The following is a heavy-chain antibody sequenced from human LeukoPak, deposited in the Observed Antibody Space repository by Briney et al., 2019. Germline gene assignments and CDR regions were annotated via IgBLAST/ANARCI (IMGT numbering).Heavy chain of an antibody. D-gene: IGHD1-26*01. Sequence: GGSLRLSCAASGFTFSGSAMHWVRQASGKGLEWVGRIRSKAYSYATAYAASVKGRFTISRDDSKNTAYLQMNSLKTEDTAVYYCTRLVGATHYWGQGTLVTVSS. V-gene: IGHV3-73*01. CDR3: TRLVGATHY. J-gene: IGHJ4*02. CDR2: IRSKAYSYAT. CDR1: GFTFSGSA.